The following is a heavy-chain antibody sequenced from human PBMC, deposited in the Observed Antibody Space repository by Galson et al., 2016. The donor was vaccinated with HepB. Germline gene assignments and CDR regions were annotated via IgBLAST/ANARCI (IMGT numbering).Heavy chain of an antibody. Sequence: TLSLTCTVSGGSVSSGDSYWSWVRQHPGKGLEWIGYIYYSGSTYYNPSLKSRVSISVDTSKNHFSLRLSSVTAADTAVYYCAREAYYYDSYGFSGHGYFDLWGRGTLVTVSS. CDR2: IYYSGST. CDR1: GGSVSSGDSY. J-gene: IGHJ2*01. CDR3: AREAYYYDSYGFSGHGYFDL. D-gene: IGHD3-22*01. V-gene: IGHV4-31*03.